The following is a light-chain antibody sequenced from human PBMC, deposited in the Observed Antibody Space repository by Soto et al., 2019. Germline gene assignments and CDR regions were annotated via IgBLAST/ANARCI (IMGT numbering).Light chain of an antibody. CDR1: SSDVGGYNY. CDR2: EVS. J-gene: IGLJ2*01. V-gene: IGLV2-14*01. CDR3: SSYTSSNTLV. Sequence: SALTQPASVSGSPGQSTTISCTGTSSDVGGYNYVSWYQQHPGKAPKLMLFEVSYRPSGVSNRLSGSKSGNTASLTISGLQAEDEADYYCSSYTSSNTLVFGGGTKVTVL.